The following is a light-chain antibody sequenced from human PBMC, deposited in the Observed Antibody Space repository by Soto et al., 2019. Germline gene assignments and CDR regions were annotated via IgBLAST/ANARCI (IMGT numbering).Light chain of an antibody. CDR1: QSISSW. CDR3: QQYSTYRT. CDR2: KAS. J-gene: IGKJ1*01. V-gene: IGKV1-5*03. Sequence: DIQMTQSPSTLSGSVGDRVTTTCRASQSISSWLAWYQQKPGKAPKLLIYKASSLESGVPSRFSGSGSGTEFTLTISSLQPDDFATYYCQQYSTYRTFGQGTKVDIK.